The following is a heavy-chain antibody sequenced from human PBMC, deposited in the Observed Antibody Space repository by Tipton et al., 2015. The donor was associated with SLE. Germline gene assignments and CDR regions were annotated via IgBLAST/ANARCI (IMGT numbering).Heavy chain of an antibody. V-gene: IGHV3-21*01. CDR2: ISGTSSDI. CDR1: GFTFSNYN. CDR3: ARDRGYSGYDPPGYFDY. D-gene: IGHD5-12*01. Sequence: SLRLSCTASGFTFSNYNMNWVRQAPGKGLEWVSSISGTSSDIYYADSVKGRFTISRDNAKNSLYLKMDTLRAEDAAVYYCARDRGYSGYDPPGYFDYWGQGTLVTVSS. J-gene: IGHJ4*02.